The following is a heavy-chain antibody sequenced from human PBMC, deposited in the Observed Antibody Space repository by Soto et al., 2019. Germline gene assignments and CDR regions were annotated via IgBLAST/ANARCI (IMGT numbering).Heavy chain of an antibody. CDR1: GYTFTSYD. D-gene: IGHD3-10*01. Sequence: SVKVSCKASGYTFTSYDINWVRQATGQGLEWMGWMNPNSGNTGYAQKFQGRVTMTRNTSISTAYMELSSLRSEDTAVYYCARYPSPMVRGVLQGPLDYCGQGSLVPGSS. J-gene: IGHJ4*02. V-gene: IGHV1-8*01. CDR3: ARYPSPMVRGVLQGPLDY. CDR2: MNPNSGNT.